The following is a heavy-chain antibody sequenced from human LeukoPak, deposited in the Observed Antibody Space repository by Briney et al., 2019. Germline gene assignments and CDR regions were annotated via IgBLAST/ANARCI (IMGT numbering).Heavy chain of an antibody. Sequence: PGGSLRLSCAASGFTFSSYGMHWVRQAPGKGLEWVAFIRYDGSNKYYADSVKGRFTISRDNSKNTLYLQMNSLRAEDTAVYYCAKADGGDFQHWGQGTLVTVSP. CDR2: IRYDGSNK. CDR3: AKADGGDFQH. CDR1: GFTFSSYG. V-gene: IGHV3-30*02. J-gene: IGHJ1*01.